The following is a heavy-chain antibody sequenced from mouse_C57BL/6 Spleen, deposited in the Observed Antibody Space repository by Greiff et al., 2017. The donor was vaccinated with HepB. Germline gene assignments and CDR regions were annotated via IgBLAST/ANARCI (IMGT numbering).Heavy chain of an antibody. J-gene: IGHJ2*01. CDR2: IYPGDGDT. D-gene: IGHD2-2*01. V-gene: IGHV1-82*01. CDR1: GYAFSSSW. CDR3: ARSTMVTTRGVDY. Sequence: QVQLQQSGPELVKPGASVKISCKASGYAFSSSWMNWVKQRPGKGLEWIGRIYPGDGDTNYNGKFKGKATLTADKSSSTAYMQLSSLTSEDSAVYFCARSTMVTTRGVDYWGQGTTLTVSS.